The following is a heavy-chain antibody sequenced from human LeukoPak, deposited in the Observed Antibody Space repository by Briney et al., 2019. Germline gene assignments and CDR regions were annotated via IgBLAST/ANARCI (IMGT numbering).Heavy chain of an antibody. J-gene: IGHJ3*02. CDR3: AREDGYNMDDAFDI. CDR2: VYYSGDT. D-gene: IGHD5-24*01. Sequence: SETLSLTCTLSGGSITTGYDFWVWDRPPPGKGLEWNGNVYYSGDTYYNPSLKSRVTISVDTYKNQYSLRLRSVTAADTAVYYCAREDGYNMDDAFDIWGQGTIDSVSS. V-gene: IGHV4-39*01. CDR1: GGSITTGYDF.